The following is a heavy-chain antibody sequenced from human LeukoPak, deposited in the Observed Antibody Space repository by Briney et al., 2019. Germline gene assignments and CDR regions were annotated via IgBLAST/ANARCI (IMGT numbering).Heavy chain of an antibody. J-gene: IGHJ4*02. CDR2: ISGSGANT. D-gene: IGHD2-15*01. Sequence: PGGSLRLFCAASGFTFSNYAMSWVRQAPGGGLEWVSTISGSGANTYYADSVKGRFTISRDNSKNTLYLQMNSLRADDTAIYYCSKGRALEVVAAFNYWGQGTVVTASS. CDR1: GFTFSNYA. V-gene: IGHV3-23*01. CDR3: SKGRALEVVAAFNY.